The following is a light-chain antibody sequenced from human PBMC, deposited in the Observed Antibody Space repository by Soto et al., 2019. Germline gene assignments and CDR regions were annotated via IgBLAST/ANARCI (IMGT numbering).Light chain of an antibody. CDR2: AAS. CDR3: QQSSSTPRT. CDR1: QSINRY. J-gene: IGKJ2*01. Sequence: IQMTQSPSSLSASVGDRVTITCRASQSINRYLNWYQQKPGKAPKLLIYAASSLQSGLPSRFSGSGSGTDFTLTISSLQPEDFATYYCQQSSSTPRTFGQGTKLEIK. V-gene: IGKV1-39*01.